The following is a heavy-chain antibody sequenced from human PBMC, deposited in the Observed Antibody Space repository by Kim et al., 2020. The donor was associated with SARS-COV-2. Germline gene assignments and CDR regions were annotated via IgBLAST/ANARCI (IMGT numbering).Heavy chain of an antibody. CDR2: IKNKADGGTI. CDR1: GFTVTNAW. CDR3: TTERAGSLDY. V-gene: IGHV3-15*01. Sequence: GGSLRLSCAASGFTVTNAWMNWVRQTPGKGLEWVGLIKNKADGGTIDYAAPVKGRFTISRDDSINMLFLQMNSLRIEDTGLYYCTTERAGSLDYWGRGTRVTVSS. D-gene: IGHD6-19*01. J-gene: IGHJ4*02.